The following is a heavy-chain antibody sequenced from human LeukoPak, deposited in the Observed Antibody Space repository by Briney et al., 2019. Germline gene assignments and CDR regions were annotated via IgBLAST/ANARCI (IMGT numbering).Heavy chain of an antibody. CDR2: IKQDGSEK. Sequence: GGSLRLSCAASGFTFSSYWMSWVRKARGKGLEWVANIKQDGSEKYYVDSVKGRFTISRDNAKNSLYLQMNSLRAEDTAVYYCARVRTPFAFDIWGQGTMVTVSS. J-gene: IGHJ3*02. CDR3: ARVRTPFAFDI. CDR1: GFTFSSYW. V-gene: IGHV3-7*01. D-gene: IGHD1-1*01.